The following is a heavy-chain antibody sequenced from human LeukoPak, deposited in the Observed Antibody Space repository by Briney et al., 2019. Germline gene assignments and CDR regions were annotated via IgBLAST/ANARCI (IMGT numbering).Heavy chain of an antibody. CDR1: GYTFTSYG. Sequence: GASVKVSCKASGYTFTSYGISWVRQAPGQGLEWMGWMNPNSGNTGYAQKFQGRVTMTRNTSISTAYMELSSLRSEDTAVYYCLALGLSPRAPFDYWGQGTLVTVSS. CDR3: LALGLSPRAPFDY. V-gene: IGHV1-8*02. J-gene: IGHJ4*02. CDR2: MNPNSGNT. D-gene: IGHD4/OR15-4a*01.